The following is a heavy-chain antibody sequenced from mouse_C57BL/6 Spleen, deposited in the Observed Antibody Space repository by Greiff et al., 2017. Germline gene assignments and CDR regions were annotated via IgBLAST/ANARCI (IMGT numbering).Heavy chain of an antibody. CDR2: IYPGDGDT. CDR1: GYAFSSSW. J-gene: IGHJ1*03. CDR3: ARWESSYGYFDV. Sequence: LVESGPELVKPGASVKISCKASGYAFSSSWMNWVKQRPGKGLEWIGRIYPGDGDTNYNGKFKGKATLTADKSSSTAYMQLSSLTSEDSAVYFCARWESSYGYFDVWGTGTTVTVSS. D-gene: IGHD1-1*01. V-gene: IGHV1-82*01.